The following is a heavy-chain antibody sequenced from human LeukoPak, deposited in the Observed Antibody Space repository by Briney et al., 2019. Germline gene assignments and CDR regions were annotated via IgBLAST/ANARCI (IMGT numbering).Heavy chain of an antibody. D-gene: IGHD6-25*01. CDR3: ARDIAAGTPRAFDI. Sequence: ASLKVSCKTSGYNFNGFYMHWVRQAPGQGLEWMGWINPISGVAIYAQKFQGRVTMTRDTSISTAYMELINLRSDDTAIYYCARDIAAGTPRAFDIWGQGAMVTVSS. CDR1: GYNFNGFY. V-gene: IGHV1-2*02. CDR2: INPISGVA. J-gene: IGHJ3*02.